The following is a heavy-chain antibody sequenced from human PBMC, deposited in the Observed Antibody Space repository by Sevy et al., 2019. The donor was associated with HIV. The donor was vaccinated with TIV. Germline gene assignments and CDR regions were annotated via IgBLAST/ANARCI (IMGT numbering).Heavy chain of an antibody. V-gene: IGHV3-48*03. J-gene: IGHJ4*02. CDR3: ARNRGDDSSGYYYVPLYYFDY. CDR2: ISSSGSTI. D-gene: IGHD3-22*01. CDR1: GFTFSSYE. Sequence: GGSLRLSCAASGFTFSSYEMNWVRQAPGKGLEWVSYISSSGSTIYYADSVKGRVTISRDNAKNSLYLQMNSMRAEDTAVYYCARNRGDDSSGYYYVPLYYFDYWGQGTLVTVSS.